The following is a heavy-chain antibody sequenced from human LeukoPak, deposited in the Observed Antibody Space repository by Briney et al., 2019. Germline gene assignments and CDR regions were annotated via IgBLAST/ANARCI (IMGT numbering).Heavy chain of an antibody. V-gene: IGHV1-2*02. Sequence: ASVKVSCKASGYTLTGYYMHWVRQAPGQGLEWMGWINPNSGGTNYAQKFQGRVTMTRDTSISTAYMELSRLRSDDTAVYYCARDGVPSVNTAPDYWGQGTLVTVSS. CDR1: GYTLTGYY. D-gene: IGHD5-18*01. CDR2: INPNSGGT. J-gene: IGHJ4*02. CDR3: ARDGVPSVNTAPDY.